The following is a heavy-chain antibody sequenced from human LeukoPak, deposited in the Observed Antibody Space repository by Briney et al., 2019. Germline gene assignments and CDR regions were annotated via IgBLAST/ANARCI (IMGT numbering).Heavy chain of an antibody. V-gene: IGHV4-38-2*01. D-gene: IGHD1-26*01. CDR2: IYHTGST. Sequence: KPSETLSLTCAVSGFSITSHYYWGWIRQPPGKGREWIGNIYHTGSTYYNPSLKSRSSILVDTSKTQFSLYLSSGPGAETALEYCEGLYSGSRVCVLGARGTRVPVSS. J-gene: IGHJ2*01. CDR3: EGLYSGSRVCVL. CDR1: GFSITSHYY.